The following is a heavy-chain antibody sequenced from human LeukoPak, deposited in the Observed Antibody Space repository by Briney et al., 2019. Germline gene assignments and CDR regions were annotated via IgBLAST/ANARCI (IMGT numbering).Heavy chain of an antibody. J-gene: IGHJ4*02. D-gene: IGHD1-26*01. CDR2: IYTSGST. CDR1: GGSISSGSYY. Sequence: TSETLSLTCTVSGGSISSGSYYWSWIRQPAGKGLEWIGRIYTSGSTNYNPSLKSRVTISVDTSKNQFSLKPSSVTAADTAVYYCAARRGAEGDYWGQGTLVTVSS. CDR3: AARRGAEGDY. V-gene: IGHV4-61*02.